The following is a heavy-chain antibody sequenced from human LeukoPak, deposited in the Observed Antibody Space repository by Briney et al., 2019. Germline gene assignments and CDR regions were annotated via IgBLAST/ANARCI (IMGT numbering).Heavy chain of an antibody. CDR2: INHSGST. V-gene: IGHV4-34*01. D-gene: IGHD2-2*01. J-gene: IGHJ4*02. Sequence: SETLSLTCAVYGGSFSGYYWSWIRQPPGKGLEWIGEINHSGSTNYTPSLKSRVTISVDTSKNQFSLKLSSVTAADTAVYYCASLKSGYQLPGDYWGQGTLVTVSS. CDR1: GGSFSGYY. CDR3: ASLKSGYQLPGDY.